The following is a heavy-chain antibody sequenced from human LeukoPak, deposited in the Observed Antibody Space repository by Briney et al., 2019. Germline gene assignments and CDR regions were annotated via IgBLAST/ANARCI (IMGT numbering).Heavy chain of an antibody. Sequence: GGSLRLSCAASGFTFSNYWMSWVRQDPGKGLEWVANIKQDGSESKYVDSVKGRFTISRDNAKNTLYLQMNNLRAEDTALYYCARDQDAYSSGWYGVFDFWGQGSLVTVPS. CDR1: GFTFSNYW. CDR3: ARDQDAYSSGWYGVFDF. J-gene: IGHJ4*02. D-gene: IGHD6-19*01. CDR2: IKQDGSES. V-gene: IGHV3-7*05.